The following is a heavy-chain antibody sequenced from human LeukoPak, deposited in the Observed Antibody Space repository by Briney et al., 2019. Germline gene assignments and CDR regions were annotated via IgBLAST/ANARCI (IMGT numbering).Heavy chain of an antibody. CDR1: GFTFSRYW. D-gene: IGHD3-22*01. J-gene: IGHJ4*02. V-gene: IGHV3-7*01. CDR2: INQDESAK. CDR3: ARHVVAVGFDY. Sequence: GGSLRLSCAASGFTFSRYWMSWVHQAPGKGLEWVASINQDESAKFYVDSVKGRFTISRDNAKNSLYLQMNSLRAEDTAVYYCARHVVAVGFDYWGQGTLVTVSS.